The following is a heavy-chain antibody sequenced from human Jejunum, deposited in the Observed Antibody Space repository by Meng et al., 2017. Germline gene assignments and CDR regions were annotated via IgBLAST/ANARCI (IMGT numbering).Heavy chain of an antibody. CDR1: GFTFSSSE. CDR2: ISTSGTTR. Sequence: GGSLRLSCAASGFTFSSSEMHWVRQAPGKGLEWVSYISTSGTTRHYADSVKGRFTISRDNAKNSLYLQVNSLRAEDTALYYCARESPAIQYAFDIWGQGTMVTVSS. V-gene: IGHV3-48*03. D-gene: IGHD3-3*01. J-gene: IGHJ3*02. CDR3: ARESPAIQYAFDI.